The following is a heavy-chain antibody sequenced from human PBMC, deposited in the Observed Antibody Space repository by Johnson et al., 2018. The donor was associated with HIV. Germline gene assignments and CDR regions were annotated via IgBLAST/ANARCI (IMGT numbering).Heavy chain of an antibody. D-gene: IGHD3-22*01. Sequence: QVQLVESGGGLVQPGGSLRLSCAASGFTFSDYYMSWIRQAPGKGLEWVSYISSSGSTIYYADSVKGRFTISRDNSKNTLYLQMNSLRAEDTAVYYCGGSYYYDSSGYYARNAFDIWGQGTMVTVSS. V-gene: IGHV3-11*04. J-gene: IGHJ3*02. CDR1: GFTFSDYY. CDR3: GGSYYYDSSGYYARNAFDI. CDR2: ISSSGSTI.